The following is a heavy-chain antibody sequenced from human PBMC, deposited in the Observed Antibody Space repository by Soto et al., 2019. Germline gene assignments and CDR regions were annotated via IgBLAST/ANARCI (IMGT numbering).Heavy chain of an antibody. J-gene: IGHJ4*02. CDR1: GFTFSSYA. Sequence: EVQLLESGGGLVQPGGSLRRSCAASGFTFSSYAMSWVRQAPGKGLEWVSAISGSGGSTYYADSVKGRFTISRDNSKNTLYLQMNSLGAEDTAVYYCAKDITYYYDSSGYADYWGQGTLVTVSS. D-gene: IGHD3-22*01. CDR3: AKDITYYYDSSGYADY. V-gene: IGHV3-23*01. CDR2: ISGSGGST.